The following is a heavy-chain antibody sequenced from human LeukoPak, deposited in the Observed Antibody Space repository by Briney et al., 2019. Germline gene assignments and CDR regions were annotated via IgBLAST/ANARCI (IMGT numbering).Heavy chain of an antibody. D-gene: IGHD2-2*01. CDR2: INPNSGGT. CDR3: ARRGRRIVVVPAAIADTAMANTFDY. V-gene: IGHV1-2*02. CDR1: GYTFTGYY. Sequence: ASVKVSCKASGYTFTGYYMHWVRQAPGQGLEWMGWINPNSGGTNYAQKFQGRVTMTRDTSISTAYMELSRLRSDDTAVYYCARRGRRIVVVPAAIADTAMANTFDYWGQGTLVTVSS. J-gene: IGHJ4*02.